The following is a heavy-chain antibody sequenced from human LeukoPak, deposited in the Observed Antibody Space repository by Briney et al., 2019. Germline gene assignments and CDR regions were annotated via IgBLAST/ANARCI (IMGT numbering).Heavy chain of an antibody. D-gene: IGHD1-1*01. Sequence: GGSLRLSCAASGFTFSSYSMNWVRQAPGKGLEWVSSISSSSYIYYADSVKGRFTISRHNSKNTLYLQMNSLRAEDTAVYYCARAPSSGLYYFDYWGQGTLVTVSS. CDR3: ARAPSSGLYYFDY. J-gene: IGHJ4*02. CDR1: GFTFSSYS. CDR2: ISSSSYI. V-gene: IGHV3-21*04.